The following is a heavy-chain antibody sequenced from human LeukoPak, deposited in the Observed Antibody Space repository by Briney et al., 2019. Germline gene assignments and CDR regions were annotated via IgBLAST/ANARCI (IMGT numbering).Heavy chain of an antibody. V-gene: IGHV1-2*06. CDR3: ARALGYCSSTSCRSTRTNWFDP. CDR1: GHTFTSYY. J-gene: IGHJ5*02. CDR2: INPNSGGT. Sequence: ASVKVSCKASGHTFTSYYMHWVRQAPGQGLEWMGRINPNSGGTNYAQKFQGRVTMTRDTSISTAYMELSRLRSDDTAVYYCARALGYCSSTSCRSTRTNWFDPWGQGTLVTVSS. D-gene: IGHD2-2*01.